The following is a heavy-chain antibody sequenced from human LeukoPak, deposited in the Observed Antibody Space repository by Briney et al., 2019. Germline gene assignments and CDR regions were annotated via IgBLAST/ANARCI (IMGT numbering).Heavy chain of an antibody. Sequence: SETLSLTCTVSGGSISSYYWSWIRQPAGKGLEWIGSIYYSGSTYYNPSLKSRVTISVDTSKNQFSLKLSSVTAADTAVYYCTRLDLSSGWTVVGFWGQGTLVTVSS. V-gene: IGHV4-59*08. J-gene: IGHJ4*02. CDR1: GGSISSYY. CDR3: TRLDLSSGWTVVGF. D-gene: IGHD6-19*01. CDR2: IYYSGST.